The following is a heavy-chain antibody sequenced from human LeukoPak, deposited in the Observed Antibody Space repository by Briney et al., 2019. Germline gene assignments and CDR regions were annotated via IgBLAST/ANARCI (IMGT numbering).Heavy chain of an antibody. Sequence: GGSLRLSCAASGFTFSTYSMNWVRQAPGKGLEWVSYISSSSSTIYYAGSVKGRFTISRDNAKNSLYLQMNSLRAEDTAVYYCVRGSTYYDSSGQVPFDYWGQGTLVTVSS. D-gene: IGHD3-22*01. CDR2: ISSSSSTI. J-gene: IGHJ4*02. CDR1: GFTFSTYS. CDR3: VRGSTYYDSSGQVPFDY. V-gene: IGHV3-48*01.